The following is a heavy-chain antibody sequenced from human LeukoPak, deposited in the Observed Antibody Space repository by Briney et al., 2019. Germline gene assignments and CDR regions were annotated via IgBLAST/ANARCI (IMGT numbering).Heavy chain of an antibody. CDR1: GFTFSDYA. V-gene: IGHV3-30*04. CDR3: ARDGYCSSTNCPYYLDY. Sequence: PGGSLRLSCAASGFTFSDYAMHLVRHTPGKGLEWVAVISFDGSNKFFADSMKGRFTISRDNSKNTVYLQMSSLRAEDTAVYFCARDGYCSSTNCPYYLDYWGQGTLVTVSS. CDR2: ISFDGSNK. D-gene: IGHD2-2*01. J-gene: IGHJ4*02.